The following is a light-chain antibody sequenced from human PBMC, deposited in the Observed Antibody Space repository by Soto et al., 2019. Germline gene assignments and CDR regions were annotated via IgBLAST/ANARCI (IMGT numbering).Light chain of an antibody. CDR2: KAS. CDR1: QSTSSW. V-gene: IGKV1-5*03. J-gene: IGKJ1*01. Sequence: DIQMTQSPSTLSASVGDRVTITCRASQSTSSWLAWYQQKPGKAPKLLIYKASSLESGVPSRFSGSGSGTEVTLTISSLQADDFATYYCQQYNSYPWTFGQGTTVAIK. CDR3: QQYNSYPWT.